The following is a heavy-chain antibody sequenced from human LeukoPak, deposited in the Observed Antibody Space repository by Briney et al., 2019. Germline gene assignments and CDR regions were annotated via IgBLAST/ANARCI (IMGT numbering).Heavy chain of an antibody. D-gene: IGHD5-18*01. CDR2: MNPNSGNT. J-gene: IGHJ6*03. Sequence: ASVKVSCKASGYTFTSYDINWVRQATGQGLEWMGWMNPNSGNTGYAQKFQGRVTITRNTSISTAYMELSSLRSEDTAVHYCARARRGYSLYYYYMDVWGKGTTVTVSS. CDR1: GYTFTSYD. CDR3: ARARRGYSLYYYYMDV. V-gene: IGHV1-8*03.